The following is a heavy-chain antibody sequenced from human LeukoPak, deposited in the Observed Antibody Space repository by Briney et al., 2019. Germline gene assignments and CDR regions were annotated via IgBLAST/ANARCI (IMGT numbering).Heavy chain of an antibody. CDR2: IRSKANSYAT. CDR1: GFTFSGSA. V-gene: IGHV3-73*01. CDR3: TRRGVYDSSGYSYFDY. Sequence: GGSLRLSCAASGFTFSGSAMHWVRQASGKGLEWVGRIRSKANSYATAYAASVKGRFTIPRDDSKNTAYLQMNSLKTEDTAVYYCTRRGVYDSSGYSYFDYWGQGTLVTVSS. J-gene: IGHJ4*02. D-gene: IGHD3-22*01.